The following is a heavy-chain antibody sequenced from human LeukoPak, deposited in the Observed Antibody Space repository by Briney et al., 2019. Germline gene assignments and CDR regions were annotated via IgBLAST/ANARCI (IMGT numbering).Heavy chain of an antibody. CDR2: ICGRDDST. Sequence: ASLRLSCAASGLRFSNYAMSWVRQVPGKGLEWVSAICGRDDSTYYADSVKGRFTISRDTSKNTLYLQMNSLRAEDTAVYYCAKWGDYDVLTGYYDSDYWGQGTLVTVSS. J-gene: IGHJ4*02. D-gene: IGHD3-9*01. V-gene: IGHV3-23*01. CDR3: AKWGDYDVLTGYYDSDY. CDR1: GLRFSNYA.